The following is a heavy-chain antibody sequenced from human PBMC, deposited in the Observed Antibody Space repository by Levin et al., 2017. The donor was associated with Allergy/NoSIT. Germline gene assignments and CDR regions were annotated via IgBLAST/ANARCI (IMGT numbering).Heavy chain of an antibody. D-gene: IGHD6-19*01. CDR2: ISGYHGNT. V-gene: IGHV1-18*04. CDR3: ASWLDRSGWQTFDY. Sequence: ASVKVSCEASGYTFTSHGISWVRQAPGQGLEWMGWISGYHGNTNYAQKLQGRVTMTADTSTSTAYMELRSLRSDDTAVYYCASWLDRSGWQTFDYWGQGTLVTVSS. CDR1: GYTFTSHG. J-gene: IGHJ4*02.